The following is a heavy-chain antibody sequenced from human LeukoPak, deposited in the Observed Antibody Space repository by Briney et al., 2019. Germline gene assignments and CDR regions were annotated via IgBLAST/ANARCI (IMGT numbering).Heavy chain of an antibody. Sequence: GGSLRLSCAASGFTFSSYEMNWVRQAPGKGLEWVSVINSGGSTYYADSVKGRFIISRDNPKNTLYLQMNSLRAEDTAVYYCARDLDYWGQGTLVTVSS. CDR1: GFTFSSYE. J-gene: IGHJ4*02. CDR2: INSGGST. CDR3: ARDLDY. V-gene: IGHV3-66*01.